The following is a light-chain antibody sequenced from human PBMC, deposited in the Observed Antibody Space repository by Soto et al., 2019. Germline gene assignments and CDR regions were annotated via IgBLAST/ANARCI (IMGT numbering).Light chain of an antibody. V-gene: IGKV3-15*01. Sequence: EVVMTQSPATLSVSPGERATLSCRASESLSGNLAWYQQKPGQAPRLLIYAASTRATGIPARFSGSGYGTEFTLTLSGLQSEDFGVYYRQQYEKWFHTFGQGTRLDIK. CDR1: ESLSGN. J-gene: IGKJ5*01. CDR2: AAS. CDR3: QQYEKWFHT.